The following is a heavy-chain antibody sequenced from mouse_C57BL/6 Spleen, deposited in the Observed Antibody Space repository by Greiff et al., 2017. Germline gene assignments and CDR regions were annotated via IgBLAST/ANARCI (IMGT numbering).Heavy chain of an antibody. V-gene: IGHV14-3*01. J-gene: IGHJ4*01. CDR1: GFNIKNTY. CDR2: IDPANGNT. D-gene: IGHD2-5*01. CDR3: ARAYYSNYEDAMDY. Sequence: VQLKASVAELVRPGASVKLSCTASGFNIKNTYMHWVKQRPEQGLEWLGRIDPANGNTKYAPKFQGKATITADTSSNTAYLQLSSLTSEDTAIYYCARAYYSNYEDAMDYWGQGTSVTVSS.